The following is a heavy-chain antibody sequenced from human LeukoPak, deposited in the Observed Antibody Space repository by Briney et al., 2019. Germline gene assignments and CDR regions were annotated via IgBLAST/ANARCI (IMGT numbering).Heavy chain of an antibody. CDR2: IYSGGRS. CDR3: ARYSSWYSEFDY. V-gene: IGHV3-66*01. J-gene: IGHJ4*02. Sequence: GGSLRLSCAASGFTVSRNYMSWVRQAPGKGLEWVSVIYSGGRSYYADSVKGRFTISRDNAKSSLYLQMNSLRAEDTAVYYCARYSSWYSEFDYWGQGTLVTVSS. D-gene: IGHD6-13*01. CDR1: GFTVSRNY.